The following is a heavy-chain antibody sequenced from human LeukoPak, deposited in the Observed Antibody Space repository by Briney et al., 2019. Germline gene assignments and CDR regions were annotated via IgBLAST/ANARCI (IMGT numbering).Heavy chain of an antibody. CDR3: ARTGYDSSGYYYYFDY. CDR2: IYYSGST. V-gene: IGHV4-39*01. CDR1: GGSISSSSYY. Sequence: PSETLSLTCTVSGGSISSSSYYWGWIRQPPGKGWEWVGSIYYSGSTYYNPSLKSRVTISVDTSKNQFSLKLSSVPAAAAAVYYCARTGYDSSGYYYYFDYWGEGTLVTVSS. D-gene: IGHD3-22*01. J-gene: IGHJ4*02.